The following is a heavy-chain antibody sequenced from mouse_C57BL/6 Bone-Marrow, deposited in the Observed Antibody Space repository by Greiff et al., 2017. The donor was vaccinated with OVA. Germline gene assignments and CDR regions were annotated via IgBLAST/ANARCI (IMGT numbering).Heavy chain of an antibody. J-gene: IGHJ1*03. Sequence: QVQLKQSGPELVKPGASVKISCKASGYTFTDYYINWVKQRPGQGLEWIGWIYPGSGNTKYNEKFKGKATLTVDTSSSTAYMQLSSLTSEDSAVYFGARRDYYGSSYGYWYFDVWGTGTTVTVSS. CDR2: IYPGSGNT. V-gene: IGHV1-84*01. D-gene: IGHD1-1*01. CDR1: GYTFTDYY. CDR3: ARRDYYGSSYGYWYFDV.